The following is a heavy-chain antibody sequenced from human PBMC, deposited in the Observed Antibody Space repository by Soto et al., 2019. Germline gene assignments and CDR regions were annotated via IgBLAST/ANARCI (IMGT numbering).Heavy chain of an antibody. Sequence: SVKVSCKASGGTFSSYAISWVRQAPGQGLEWMGGIIPIFGTANYAQKFQGRVTITADESTSTAYMELSSLRSEDTAVYYCARRRGYYYDSSGPSNYGMDVWGQGTTVTVSS. CDR1: GGTFSSYA. CDR2: IIPIFGTA. CDR3: ARRRGYYYDSSGPSNYGMDV. J-gene: IGHJ6*02. D-gene: IGHD3-22*01. V-gene: IGHV1-69*13.